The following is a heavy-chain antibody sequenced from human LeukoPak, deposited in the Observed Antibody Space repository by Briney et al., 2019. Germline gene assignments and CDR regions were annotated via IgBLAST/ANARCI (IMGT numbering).Heavy chain of an antibody. V-gene: IGHV1-69*04. D-gene: IGHD1-26*01. CDR3: ARGGIVGATGLDY. CDR1: GGTFSSYA. Sequence: SVKVSCKASGGTFSSYAISWVRQAPGQGLEWMGRIIPILGIANYAQKFQGRVTITADKPTSTAYMELSSLRSEDTAVYYCARGGIVGATGLDYWGQGTLVTVSS. CDR2: IIPILGIA. J-gene: IGHJ4*02.